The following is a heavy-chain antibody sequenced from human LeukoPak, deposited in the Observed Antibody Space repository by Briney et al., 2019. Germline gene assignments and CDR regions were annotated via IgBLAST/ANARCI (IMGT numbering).Heavy chain of an antibody. D-gene: IGHD2-8*01. CDR1: GHTFTSYY. CDR2: INPSGGGT. Sequence: ASVKVSCKASGHTFTSYYIHWVRQAPGQGLEWMGVINPSGGGTSYAQKFQGTVTMTRDTSTSTVYMDLRSLRSEDTAVYFCARDMLAVPSNWFDPWGQGTLVTVSS. CDR3: ARDMLAVPSNWFDP. V-gene: IGHV1-46*01. J-gene: IGHJ5*02.